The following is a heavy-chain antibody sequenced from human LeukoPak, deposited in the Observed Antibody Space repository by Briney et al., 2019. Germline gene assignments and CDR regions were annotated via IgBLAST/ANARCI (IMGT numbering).Heavy chain of an antibody. J-gene: IGHJ6*02. V-gene: IGHV3-7*01. D-gene: IGHD2-2*01. Sequence: GGSLRLSCAASGFTFSSYWMSWVRQAPGKGLESVANIKQDGSEKYYVDSVKGRFTISRDNAKNSLYLQMNSLRAEDTAVYYCARDTTVVVPAAVRYYYGMDVWGQGTTVTVSS. CDR3: ARDTTVVVPAAVRYYYGMDV. CDR1: GFTFSSYW. CDR2: IKQDGSEK.